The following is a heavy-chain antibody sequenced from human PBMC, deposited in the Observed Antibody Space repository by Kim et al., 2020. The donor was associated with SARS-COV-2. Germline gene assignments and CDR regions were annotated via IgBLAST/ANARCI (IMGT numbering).Heavy chain of an antibody. CDR1: GFTFSSYG. D-gene: IGHD6-13*01. CDR3: AKDLRSWGNDAFDI. CDR2: ISYDGSNK. J-gene: IGHJ3*02. V-gene: IGHV3-30*18. Sequence: GGSLRLSCAASGFTFSSYGMHWVRQAPGKGLEWVAVISYDGSNKYYADSVKGRFTISRDNSKNTLYLQMNSLRAEDTAVYYCAKDLRSWGNDAFDIWGQGTMVTVSS.